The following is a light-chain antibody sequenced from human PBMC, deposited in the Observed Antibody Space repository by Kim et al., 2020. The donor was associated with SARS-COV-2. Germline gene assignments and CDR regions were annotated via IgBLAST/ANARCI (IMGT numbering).Light chain of an antibody. J-gene: IGKJ4*01. CDR3: HQYGSSPPET. CDR1: QSVSSTY. V-gene: IGKV3-20*01. CDR2: GAS. Sequence: EIVLTQSPGTLSLSPGERATLSCRASQSVSSTYLAWYQQKPGQAPKLLIYGASSRATGIPDRFSGSGSGTDFTLTISRLEPEDFAVYHCHQYGSSPPETFGGGTKLEIK.